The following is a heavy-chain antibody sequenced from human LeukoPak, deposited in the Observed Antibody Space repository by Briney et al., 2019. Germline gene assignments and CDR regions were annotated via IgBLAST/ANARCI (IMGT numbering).Heavy chain of an antibody. J-gene: IGHJ6*03. CDR1: GFTFSNAW. Sequence: GGSLRLSCAASGFTFSNAWMSWVRQAPGKGLEWVGRIKSKTDGGTTDYAAPVKGRFTISRDDSKNTLYLQMNSLKTEDTAVYYCTTGGPSGYYYYYYMDVWGKGTTVTVSS. V-gene: IGHV3-15*01. D-gene: IGHD6-19*01. CDR3: TTGGPSGYYYYYYMDV. CDR2: IKSKTDGGTT.